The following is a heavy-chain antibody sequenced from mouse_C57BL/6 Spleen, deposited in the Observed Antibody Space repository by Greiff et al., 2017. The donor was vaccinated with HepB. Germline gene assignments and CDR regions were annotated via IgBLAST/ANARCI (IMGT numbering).Heavy chain of an antibody. CDR2: IYPRSGNT. J-gene: IGHJ3*01. V-gene: IGHV1-81*01. CDR3: ADGSSSSFAY. Sequence: VQLQQSGAELARPGASVKLSCKASGYTFTSYGISWVKQRTGQGLEWIGEIYPRSGNTYYNEKFKGKATLTADKSSSTAYMELRSLTSEDSAVYFCADGSSSSFAYWGQGTLVTVSA. CDR1: GYTFTSYG. D-gene: IGHD1-1*01.